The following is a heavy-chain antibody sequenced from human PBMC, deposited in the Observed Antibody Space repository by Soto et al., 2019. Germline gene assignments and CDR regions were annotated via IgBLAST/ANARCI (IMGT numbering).Heavy chain of an antibody. CDR1: GFTFSSYG. CDR3: ARETYYYDSSGYYYTD. Sequence: QVQLVESGGGVVQPGRSLRLSCAASGFTFSSYGMHWVRQAPGKGLEWVAVIWYDGSNKYYADSVKGRFTISRDNSKNXLYLQMNSLRAEDTAVYYCARETYYYDSSGYYYTDWGQGTLVTVSS. V-gene: IGHV3-33*01. CDR2: IWYDGSNK. J-gene: IGHJ4*02. D-gene: IGHD3-22*01.